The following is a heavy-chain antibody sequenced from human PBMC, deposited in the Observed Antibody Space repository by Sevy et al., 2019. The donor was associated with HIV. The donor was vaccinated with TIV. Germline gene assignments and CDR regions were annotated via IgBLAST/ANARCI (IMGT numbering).Heavy chain of an antibody. J-gene: IGHJ4*02. V-gene: IGHV3-30*18. D-gene: IGHD1-1*01. Sequence: GGSLRLSCAASGFTFSSYGMHWVRQAPGKGLEWVAVISYDGSNKYYADSVKGRFTISRDNSKNTLYLQMNSLRAEDTAVYYCAKKSKVDMRQPDGLDYWGQGTLVTVSS. CDR2: ISYDGSNK. CDR1: GFTFSSYG. CDR3: AKKSKVDMRQPDGLDY.